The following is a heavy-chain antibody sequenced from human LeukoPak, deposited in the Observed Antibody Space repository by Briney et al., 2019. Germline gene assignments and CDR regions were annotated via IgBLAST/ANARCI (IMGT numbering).Heavy chain of an antibody. J-gene: IGHJ4*02. V-gene: IGHV3-21*01. CDR3: ARDKDRASAGRCYLPDD. CDR1: GVTLTSYN. Sequence: GGSLRLSCAASGVTLTSYNMNWVRQAPGKGLEWVSSISSSSSYINYTDSVKGRFTISRDNAKNSVYLQMNSLRAEDTAVYYCARDKDRASAGRCYLPDDWGQGTLVTVSS. CDR2: ISSSSSYI. D-gene: IGHD2-15*01.